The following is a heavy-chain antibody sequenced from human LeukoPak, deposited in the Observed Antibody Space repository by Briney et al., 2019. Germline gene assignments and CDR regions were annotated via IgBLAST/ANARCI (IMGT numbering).Heavy chain of an antibody. CDR2: IYYSGST. CDR1: GGSISSYY. Sequence: SETLSLTCTVSGGSISSYYWSWLRQPPGKGLEWVGYIYYSGSTNYNPSLKSRVTISVDTSKNQFSLKLSSVTAADTAVYYCARGWFGELKGVLFDYWGQGTLVTVSS. V-gene: IGHV4-59*01. D-gene: IGHD3-10*01. CDR3: ARGWFGELKGVLFDY. J-gene: IGHJ4*02.